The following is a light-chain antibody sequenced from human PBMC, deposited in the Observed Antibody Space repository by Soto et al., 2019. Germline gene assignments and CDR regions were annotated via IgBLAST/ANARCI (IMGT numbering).Light chain of an antibody. CDR3: CSYAGTGGDNYV. Sequence: QSVLTQPASVSGSPGQSISFSCAGSNSDVGSSVYVSWYQQHPGKAPQLIIYEVNKRPSGVSNRFSGSKSGNTASLTISGLQAEDEAVYYCCSYAGTGGDNYVFGSGTMVAVL. CDR1: NSDVGSSVY. V-gene: IGLV2-23*02. J-gene: IGLJ1*01. CDR2: EVN.